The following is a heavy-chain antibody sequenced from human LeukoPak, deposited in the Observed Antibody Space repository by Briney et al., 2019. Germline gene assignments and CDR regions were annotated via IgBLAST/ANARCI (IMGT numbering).Heavy chain of an antibody. D-gene: IGHD6-6*01. V-gene: IGHV3-48*01. CDR3: ARGAAPYYYYYMDV. J-gene: IGHJ6*03. Sequence: PGGSLGLSCAASEFTFSNYSMNWVRQAPGKGLEWVSYISSSSRTIYYADSVKGRFTVSRDNAKNSLYLQMNSLRAEDTAVYYCARGAAPYYYYYMDVWGKGTTVTVSS. CDR1: EFTFSNYS. CDR2: ISSSSRTI.